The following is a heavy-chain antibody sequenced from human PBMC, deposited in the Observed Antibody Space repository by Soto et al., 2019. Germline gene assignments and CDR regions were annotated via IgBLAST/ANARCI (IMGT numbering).Heavy chain of an antibody. J-gene: IGHJ4*02. V-gene: IGHV3-21*01. CDR1: GFTFSTYR. CDR3: ARDQNIVLMVYAMGCDY. CDR2: IGTRSDI. D-gene: IGHD2-8*01. Sequence: GGSLRLSCAASGFTFSTYRLHCVSQAPWKGLEWFSSIGTRSDIYYADSVKGRFTISRDNSKNTLYLQMNSLRAEDTAVYYCARDQNIVLMVYAMGCDYGGQGTLVTVSS.